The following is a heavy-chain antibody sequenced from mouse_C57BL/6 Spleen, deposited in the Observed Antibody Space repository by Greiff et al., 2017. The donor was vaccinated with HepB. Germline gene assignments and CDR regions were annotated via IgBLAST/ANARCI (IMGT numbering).Heavy chain of an antibody. J-gene: IGHJ4*01. CDR1: GFTFSDYG. Sequence: EVHLVESGGGLVKPGGSLKLSCAASGFTFSDYGMHWVRQAPEKGLEWVAYISSGSSTIYYADTVKGRFTISRDNAKNTLFLQMTSLRSEDTAMYYCARWDGYPYYAMDYWGQGTSVTVSS. D-gene: IGHD2-3*01. CDR3: ARWDGYPYYAMDY. CDR2: ISSGSSTI. V-gene: IGHV5-17*01.